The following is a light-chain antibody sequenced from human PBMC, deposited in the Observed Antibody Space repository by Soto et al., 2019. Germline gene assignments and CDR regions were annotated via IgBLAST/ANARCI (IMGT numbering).Light chain of an antibody. V-gene: IGKV1-39*01. Sequence: DIQMTQSPSSLSASVGDRVTITCRASRSISNYLNWYQQKSAKVPRLLIYAASSLQPGVPSRFSGTGTGTAFTLTITSLQPEDSATYYCQQSYSVPRFGPGTRVDLK. CDR2: AAS. J-gene: IGKJ1*01. CDR3: QQSYSVPR. CDR1: RSISNY.